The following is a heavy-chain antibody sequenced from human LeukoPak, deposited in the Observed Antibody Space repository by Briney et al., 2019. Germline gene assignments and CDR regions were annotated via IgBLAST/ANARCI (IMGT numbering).Heavy chain of an antibody. J-gene: IGHJ3*02. Sequence: ASVKVSCKASGYTFTSYAINWLRQAPGQGLEWMGWISAYNGNTNYAQKLQGRVTMTTDTSTSTAYMELRSLRSDDTAVYYCARDFIPRGYDILTGLPIKPQDAFDIWGQGTMVTVSS. CDR3: ARDFIPRGYDILTGLPIKPQDAFDI. CDR2: ISAYNGNT. D-gene: IGHD3-9*01. CDR1: GYTFTSYA. V-gene: IGHV1-18*01.